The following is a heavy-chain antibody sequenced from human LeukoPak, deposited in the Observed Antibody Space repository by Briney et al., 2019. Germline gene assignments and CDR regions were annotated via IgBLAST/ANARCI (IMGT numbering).Heavy chain of an antibody. V-gene: IGHV3-74*01. CDR1: GFTFSSYW. Sequence: GGSLRLSCAASGFTFSSYWMHWVRQAPGKGLVWVSRINIDGSSTSYADSVKGRFTISRDNAKNTLYLQMNSLRAEDTAVYYCARVRTNYYDSRDAFDIWGQGTMVTVSS. J-gene: IGHJ3*02. D-gene: IGHD3-22*01. CDR2: INIDGSST. CDR3: ARVRTNYYDSRDAFDI.